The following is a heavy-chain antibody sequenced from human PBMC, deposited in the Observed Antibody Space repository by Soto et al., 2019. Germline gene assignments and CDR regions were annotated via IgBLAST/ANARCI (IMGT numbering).Heavy chain of an antibody. V-gene: IGHV3-21*06. CDR2: ISSTTNYI. Sequence: XGSLLLSCAASGFTYTRYSMNGVRQAPGKGLEWVSSISSTTNYIYYGDSMKGRFTISRDNAKNSLYLEMNSLRAEDTAVYYCARESEDLTSNFDYWGQGTLVTVSS. J-gene: IGHJ4*02. CDR3: ARESEDLTSNFDY. CDR1: GFTYTRYS.